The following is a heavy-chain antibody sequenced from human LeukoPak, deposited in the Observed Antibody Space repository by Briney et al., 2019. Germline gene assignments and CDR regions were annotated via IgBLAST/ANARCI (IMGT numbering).Heavy chain of an antibody. D-gene: IGHD6-19*01. V-gene: IGHV3-9*01. CDR3: AKDATDPYSSGWYAWFDP. CDR1: EFTFDDYA. CDR2: IRWNSGSI. Sequence: PGGSLRLSCAASEFTFDDYAMHWVRQAPGKGLEWVSGIRWNSGSIGYADSVKGRFTISRDNAKNSLYLQMNSLRAEDTALYYCAKDATDPYSSGWYAWFDPWGQGTLVTVSS. J-gene: IGHJ5*02.